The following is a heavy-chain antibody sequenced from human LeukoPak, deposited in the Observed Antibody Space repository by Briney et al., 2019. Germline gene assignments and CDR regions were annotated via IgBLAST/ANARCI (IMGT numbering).Heavy chain of an antibody. CDR2: IDPSGDTI. CDR3: ARYRGHSTTWPYFFDY. J-gene: IGHJ4*02. CDR1: GFTFGDYY. Sequence: KPGGSLRLSCVASGFTFGDYYMSWIRQSPEKGLERVSYIDPSGDTIYYADSVKGRFTISRDNAKNSLYLRMNALRAEDTAVYYCARYRGHSTTWPYFFDYWGQGTLVTVSS. D-gene: IGHD6-13*01. V-gene: IGHV3-11*04.